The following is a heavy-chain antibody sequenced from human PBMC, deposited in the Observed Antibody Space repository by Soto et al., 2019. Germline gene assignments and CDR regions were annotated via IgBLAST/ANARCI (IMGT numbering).Heavy chain of an antibody. V-gene: IGHV1-18*01. D-gene: IGHD3-10*01. J-gene: IGHJ5*02. CDR2: ISAYNGNT. CDR3: ARDTMVRGVNWFDP. CDR1: GYTFTSYG. Sequence: ASVKVSCKASGYTFTSYGISWVRQAPGQGREWMGWISAYNGNTNYAQKLQGRVTMTTDTSTSTAYMELRSLRSDDTAVYYCARDTMVRGVNWFDPWGQGTLVTVSS.